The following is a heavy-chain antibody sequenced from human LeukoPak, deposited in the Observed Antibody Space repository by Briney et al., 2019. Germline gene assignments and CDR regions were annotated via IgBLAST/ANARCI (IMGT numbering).Heavy chain of an antibody. CDR1: GGTFSSYA. CDR3: ARDPRYCSSTSCFSRSPNDAFDI. V-gene: IGHV1-69*13. CDR2: IIPIFGTA. Sequence: SVKVSCKASGGTFSSYAISWVRQAPGQGLEWMGGIIPIFGTANYAQKFQGRVTITADESTSTAYMELSSLRSEDTAVYYRARDPRYCSSTSCFSRSPNDAFDIWGQGTMVTVSS. D-gene: IGHD2-2*01. J-gene: IGHJ3*02.